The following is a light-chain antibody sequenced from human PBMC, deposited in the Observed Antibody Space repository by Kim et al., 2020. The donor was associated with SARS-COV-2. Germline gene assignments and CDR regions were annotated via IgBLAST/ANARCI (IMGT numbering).Light chain of an antibody. CDR2: DAS. J-gene: IGKJ2*01. CDR3: QQYNSYMYT. Sequence: GDRVTITCRASQSISSWLAWYPQKPGKAPKLLIYDASSLESGVPSRFSGSGSGTEFTLTISSLQPDDFATYYCQQYNSYMYTFGQGTNLEI. CDR1: QSISSW. V-gene: IGKV1-5*01.